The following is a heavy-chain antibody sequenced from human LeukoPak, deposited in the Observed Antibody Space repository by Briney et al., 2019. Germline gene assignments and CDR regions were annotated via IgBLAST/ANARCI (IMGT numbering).Heavy chain of an antibody. CDR3: ARDEARITIFGVAGYFDY. V-gene: IGHV1-3*01. Sequence: ASVKVSCKASGYTFTSYAMHWVRQAPGQRLEWMGWINAGNGNTKYSQKFQGSVAITRDTSASTAYMVLSSLRSEDTAVYYCARDEARITIFGVAGYFDYWGQGTLVTVSS. D-gene: IGHD3-3*01. CDR2: INAGNGNT. CDR1: GYTFTSYA. J-gene: IGHJ4*02.